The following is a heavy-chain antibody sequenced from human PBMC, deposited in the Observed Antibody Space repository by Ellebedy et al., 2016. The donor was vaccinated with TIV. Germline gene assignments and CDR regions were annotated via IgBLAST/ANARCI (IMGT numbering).Heavy chain of an antibody. CDR1: GFTFSSYA. CDR2: ISYDENNK. CDR3: ARDGDENCGGDCYYNYYGMDV. Sequence: GESLKISCAASGFTFSSYAMHWVRQAPGKGLERVAVISYDENNKYYADSVKGRFTISRDNSKHTLYLQMNSLRTEDTAVYYCARDGDENCGGDCYYNYYGMDVWGQGTTVTVSS. V-gene: IGHV3-30-3*01. J-gene: IGHJ6*02. D-gene: IGHD2-21*02.